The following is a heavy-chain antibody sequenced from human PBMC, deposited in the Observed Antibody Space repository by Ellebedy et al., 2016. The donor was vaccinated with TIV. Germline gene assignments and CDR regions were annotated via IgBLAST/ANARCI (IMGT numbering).Heavy chain of an antibody. CDR1: GGSFSSYV. V-gene: IGHV1-69*10. J-gene: IGHJ1*01. D-gene: IGHD1-26*01. CDR2: LIPVLETP. Sequence: ASSVKVSCKASGGSFSSYVISWVRQPPGQGLEWMGGLIPVLETPNYAKRFQGRLTVSADKSTNTAYMELSSLTSEDTAVYYCAADLASVGQWGQGTLVIVSS. CDR3: AADLASVGQ.